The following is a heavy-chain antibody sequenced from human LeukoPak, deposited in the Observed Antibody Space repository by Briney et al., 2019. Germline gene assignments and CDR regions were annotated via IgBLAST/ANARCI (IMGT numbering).Heavy chain of an antibody. CDR3: ARERYSSSLAFDY. CDR2: ISYDGSNK. J-gene: IGHJ4*02. Sequence: GGSLRLSCAASGFTFSSYAMHWVRQAPGKGLEWVAVISYDGSNKYYADSVKGRFTISRDNSKNTLYLQMNSPRAEDTAVYYCARERYSSSLAFDYWGQGTLVTVSS. CDR1: GFTFSSYA. V-gene: IGHV3-30*04. D-gene: IGHD6-13*01.